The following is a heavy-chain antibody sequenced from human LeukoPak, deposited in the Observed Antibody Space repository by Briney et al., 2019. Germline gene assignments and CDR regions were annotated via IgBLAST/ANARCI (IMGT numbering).Heavy chain of an antibody. CDR3: ARAPATIAVAGTGYYYMDV. CDR1: GYTFTSYE. V-gene: IGHV1-8*03. J-gene: IGHJ6*03. CDR2: MNPKSGQT. D-gene: IGHD6-19*01. Sequence: ASVKVSCKASGYTFTSYEINWVRQATGQGLEWMGWMNPKSGQTGYAQKFQGRVSFTRDTSISTVFMELSSLRSEDTAVYYCARAPATIAVAGTGYYYMDVWGKGTTVTVTS.